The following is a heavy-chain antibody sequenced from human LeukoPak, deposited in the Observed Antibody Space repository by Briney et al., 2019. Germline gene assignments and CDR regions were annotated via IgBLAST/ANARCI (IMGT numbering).Heavy chain of an antibody. J-gene: IGHJ4*02. CDR1: GYTFTGYY. Sequence: GASVKVSCKASGYTFTGYYMHWVRQAPGQGLEWMGRINPNSGGTNYAQKFQGRVTMTRDTSISTAYMELSRLRSDDTAVYYCARDFRIRIAAASGSVSHFDYWGQGTLVTVSS. CDR2: INPNSGGT. D-gene: IGHD6-13*01. CDR3: ARDFRIRIAAASGSVSHFDY. V-gene: IGHV1-2*06.